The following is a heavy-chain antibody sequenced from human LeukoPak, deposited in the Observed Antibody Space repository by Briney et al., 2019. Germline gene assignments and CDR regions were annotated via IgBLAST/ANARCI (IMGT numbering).Heavy chain of an antibody. CDR2: INHSGST. Sequence: TSETLSLTCAVYGGSFSGYYWSWIRQPPGKGLEWIGEINHSGSTNYNPSLKSRVTISVDTSKNQFSLKLSSVTAADTAVYYCARDGYYASGSHTAYFDYWGQGTLVTVSS. V-gene: IGHV4-34*01. CDR3: ARDGYYASGSHTAYFDY. D-gene: IGHD3-10*01. J-gene: IGHJ4*02. CDR1: GGSFSGYY.